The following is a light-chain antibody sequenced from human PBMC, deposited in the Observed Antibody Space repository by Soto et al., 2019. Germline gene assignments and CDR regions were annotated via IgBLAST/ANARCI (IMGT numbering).Light chain of an antibody. CDR3: SSYTSSSTLV. V-gene: IGLV2-14*01. CDR2: DVD. Sequence: QSALTQPASVSGSPGQSITISCTGTSSDVGGYSYVSWYQQHPGKAPKLMIYDVDNRPSGVSNRFSGSKSGNMASLTISGLQAEDEADYYCSSYTSSSTLVFGTGTKVTVL. J-gene: IGLJ1*01. CDR1: SSDVGGYSY.